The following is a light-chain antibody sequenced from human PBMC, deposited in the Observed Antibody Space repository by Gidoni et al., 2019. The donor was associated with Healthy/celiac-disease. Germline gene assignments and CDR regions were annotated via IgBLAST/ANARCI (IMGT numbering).Light chain of an antibody. CDR1: SSDVGGYNY. Sequence: QSALTQPPSASGSPGQSVTISCTGTSSDVGGYNYVSWYQQYPDKAPQLMIYEVTKRSSGVPDRFSGSKSGNTASLTVSGLQADDEADYYCSSYAGNNNLVFGGGTRLTVL. CDR2: EVT. V-gene: IGLV2-8*01. CDR3: SSYAGNNNLV. J-gene: IGLJ3*02.